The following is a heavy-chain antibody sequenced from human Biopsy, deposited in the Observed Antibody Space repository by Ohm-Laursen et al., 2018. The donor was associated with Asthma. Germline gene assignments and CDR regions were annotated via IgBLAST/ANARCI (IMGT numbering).Heavy chain of an antibody. CDR1: GGSISSSSYY. Sequence: GTLSLTCTVSGGSISSSSYYWGWIRQPPGKGLEWIGSIYYSGSTYYNPSLKSRVTISVDTSKNQFSLKLSSVTAADTAVYYCAMSPTRGPEVWEAFAFDIWGQGTTVTVSS. CDR3: AMSPTRGPEVWEAFAFDI. J-gene: IGHJ3*02. V-gene: IGHV4-39*01. D-gene: IGHD3-16*01. CDR2: IYYSGST.